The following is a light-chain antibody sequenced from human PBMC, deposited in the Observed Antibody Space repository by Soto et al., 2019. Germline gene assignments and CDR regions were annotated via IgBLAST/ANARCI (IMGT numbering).Light chain of an antibody. V-gene: IGLV4-60*02. CDR3: ETWHSNSQV. J-gene: IGLJ2*01. CDR1: SGHSSYI. CDR2: LEGSGTY. Sequence: QPVLTQSSASSASLGSSVRLTCTLSSGHSSYIIAWHQQQPGKAPRYLMKLEGSGTYNKGSGVPDRFSGSSSGADRYLTISNLKLEDEADYHCETWHSNSQVFGGGTQLTVL.